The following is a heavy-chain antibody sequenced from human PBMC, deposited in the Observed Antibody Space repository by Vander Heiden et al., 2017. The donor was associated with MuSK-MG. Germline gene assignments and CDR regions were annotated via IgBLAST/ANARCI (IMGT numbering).Heavy chain of an antibody. CDR3: AKVLSAFVVVSAGDY. Sequence: VQLVESGGGVVHLGWSLSLSGAASVFTFVSYGMHGVRQAPGKGLEWVAGISYDGSNKYYADSVKGRFTISRDNSKNTLYLQMNSLRAEDTAVYYCAKVLSAFVVVSAGDYWGQGTLVTVSA. J-gene: IGHJ4*02. V-gene: IGHV3-30*18. D-gene: IGHD2-21*01. CDR1: VFTFVSYG. CDR2: ISYDGSNK.